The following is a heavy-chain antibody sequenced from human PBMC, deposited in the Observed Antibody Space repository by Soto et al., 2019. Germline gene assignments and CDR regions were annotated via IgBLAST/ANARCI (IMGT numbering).Heavy chain of an antibody. J-gene: IGHJ4*02. Sequence: QVQLVESGGGVVQPGRSLRLSCAASGFTFSRYGMHWVRQAPGKGLEWVASISYHTVDKFYSDSVKGRFTISRDNSKNTVSLQMNILSPEDTAVYYCAKPSTMVTSYYFDYWGQGSLVTVSS. CDR2: ISYHTVDK. V-gene: IGHV3-30*18. D-gene: IGHD4-17*01. CDR1: GFTFSRYG. CDR3: AKPSTMVTSYYFDY.